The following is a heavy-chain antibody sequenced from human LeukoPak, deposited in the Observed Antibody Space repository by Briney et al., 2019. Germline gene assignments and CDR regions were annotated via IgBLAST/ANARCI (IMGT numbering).Heavy chain of an antibody. CDR2: ISGSGGST. V-gene: IGHV3-23*01. CDR1: GFTFSNYA. Sequence: GGSLRLSCAASGFTFSNYAMSWVRQAPGKGLEWVPGISGSGGSTYYADSVKGRFTISRDNSKNTLYLQMNSLRAEDTAVYYCAKDDSSSPNYFDYWGQGTLVTVSS. J-gene: IGHJ4*02. CDR3: AKDDSSSPNYFDY. D-gene: IGHD6-6*01.